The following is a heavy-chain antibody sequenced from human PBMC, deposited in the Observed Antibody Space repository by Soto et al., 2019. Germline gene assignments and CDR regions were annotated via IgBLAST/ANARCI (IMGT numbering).Heavy chain of an antibody. J-gene: IGHJ4*02. D-gene: IGHD1-20*01. Sequence: EVQLLESGGGLVQTGGSLRLSCAASGFTFSSYAMNWVRQAPGKGLEWVSQITGSGDDTYYAASVKGRFTISRDNSKNALYVQMTSLRAEDTAVYYCAQAISGYNAPIDHWGQGTRVTVSS. CDR1: GFTFSSYA. V-gene: IGHV3-23*01. CDR2: ITGSGDDT. CDR3: AQAISGYNAPIDH.